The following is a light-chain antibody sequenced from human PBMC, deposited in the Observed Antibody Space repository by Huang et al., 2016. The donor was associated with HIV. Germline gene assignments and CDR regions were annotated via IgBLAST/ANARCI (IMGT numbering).Light chain of an antibody. CDR2: AAS. CDR3: QQYNNSPS. Sequence: EIVMTQSPATLSVSPGERATLSCRASQSVSSNLAWYQQKPGQAPRLLIYAASTRATGIPARFSGSGSGTEFTLTISSLQSEDFAVYYCQQYNNSPSFGQGTKVEIK. CDR1: QSVSSN. V-gene: IGKV3-15*01. J-gene: IGKJ1*01.